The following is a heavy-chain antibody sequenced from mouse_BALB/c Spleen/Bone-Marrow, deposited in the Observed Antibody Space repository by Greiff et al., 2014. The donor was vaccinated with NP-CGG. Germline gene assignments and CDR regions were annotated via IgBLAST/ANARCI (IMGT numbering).Heavy chain of an antibody. CDR3: AGSAYYGSSYGAMDY. Sequence: VQLQQSGSELVKPGASVKISCTGSGYAFSSSWMNWVKQRPGQGLEWIGRIYPGDGDTNSNGRFKGKATLTADRSSNTAYMQLSSLTSVDSAVYFCAGSAYYGSSYGAMDYWGQGTSVTVSS. CDR2: IYPGDGDT. J-gene: IGHJ4*01. CDR1: GYAFSSSW. V-gene: IGHV1-82*01. D-gene: IGHD1-1*01.